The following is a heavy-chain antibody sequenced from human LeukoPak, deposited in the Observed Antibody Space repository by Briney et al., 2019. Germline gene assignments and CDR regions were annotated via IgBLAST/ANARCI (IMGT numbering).Heavy chain of an antibody. CDR1: GGSISSYY. Sequence: SETLSLTCTVSGGSISSYYWSWIRQPPGKGLEWIGYIYYSGSTNYNPSLKSRVTISVDTSKNQCSLKLSSVTAADTAVYYCARAVRPGAFDIWGQGTMVTVSS. CDR2: IYYSGST. V-gene: IGHV4-59*01. CDR3: ARAVRPGAFDI. J-gene: IGHJ3*02.